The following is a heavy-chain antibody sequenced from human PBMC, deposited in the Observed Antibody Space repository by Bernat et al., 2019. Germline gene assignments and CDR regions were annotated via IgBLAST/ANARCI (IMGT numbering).Heavy chain of an antibody. D-gene: IGHD3-16*02. V-gene: IGHV1-18*01. J-gene: IGHJ3*02. Sequence: QVQLVQSGAEVKKPGASVKVSCKASGYTFSSYGISWVRQAPGQGLEWMGWISTYIGNTNYAQKLQGRVTMTTDTSTSTAYMELRSLRTDDTVVYYCARQSYLRGSYRPDDAFDIWGQGTMVTVSS. CDR3: ARQSYLRGSYRPDDAFDI. CDR1: GYTFSSYG. CDR2: ISTYIGNT.